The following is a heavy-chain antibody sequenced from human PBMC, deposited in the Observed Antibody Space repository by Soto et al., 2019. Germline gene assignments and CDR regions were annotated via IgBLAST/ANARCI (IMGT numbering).Heavy chain of an antibody. CDR1: GDSVNSDNYY. J-gene: IGHJ4*02. CDR3: ARHRAVAGLDY. V-gene: IGHV4-39*01. D-gene: IGHD6-19*01. Sequence: SETLSLTCDVFGDSVNSDNYYWTWIRQPPGKDLEWIGNIYFSGSTYYNPSLNSRVTSSIDTSKNHFSLKLTSVTAADTAMYYCARHRAVAGLDYWGQGTLVTV. CDR2: IYFSGST.